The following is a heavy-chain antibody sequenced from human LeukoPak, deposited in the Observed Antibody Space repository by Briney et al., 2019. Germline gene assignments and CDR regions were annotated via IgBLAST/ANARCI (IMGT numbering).Heavy chain of an antibody. D-gene: IGHD1-26*01. Sequence: HGGSLRLSCAASGFTDSRNYMSCVRQAPGKGLEGVSVIYSGGSTYYADSVKGRFTISRDNSKNTLYLQMNSLRAEDTAVYYCARGIVVVLDAFDIWGQGTMVTVSS. J-gene: IGHJ3*02. CDR3: ARGIVVVLDAFDI. CDR1: GFTDSRNY. CDR2: IYSGGST. V-gene: IGHV3-66*01.